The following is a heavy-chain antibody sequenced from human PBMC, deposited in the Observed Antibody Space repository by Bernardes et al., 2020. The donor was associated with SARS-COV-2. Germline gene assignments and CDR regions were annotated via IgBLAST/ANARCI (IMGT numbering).Heavy chain of an antibody. V-gene: IGHV4-59*01. CDR3: AGPTGGYSFGMAV. Sequence: SETLSLTCTVSGGSIGSDYWSWIRQPPGKGLEWIGYIYSSGYTNYNPSLNSRVTLSLDASKNQFSLKLSSVTAADTAVYYCAGPTGGYSFGMAVWGQGTTVTVSS. CDR1: GGSIGSDY. D-gene: IGHD1-26*01. CDR2: IYSSGYT. J-gene: IGHJ6*02.